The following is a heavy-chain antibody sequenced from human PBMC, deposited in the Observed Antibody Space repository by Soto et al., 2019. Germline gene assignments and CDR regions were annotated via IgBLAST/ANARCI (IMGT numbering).Heavy chain of an antibody. CDR1: GYTFTDYY. V-gene: IGHV1-2*02. CDR2: INPESGNP. D-gene: IGHD2-8*01. J-gene: IGHJ4*02. CDR3: ASEDCTNTNCLKGFHY. Sequence: QVQMVQSGAEVKKPGDSVKVSCKASGYTFTDYYMHWVRQAPGQGFEWVGGINPESGNPKYVPKFQGRVTVTRDTSTSTANMELNGLTSDDTAVYYCASEDCTNTNCLKGFHYWGQGTLVTVSS.